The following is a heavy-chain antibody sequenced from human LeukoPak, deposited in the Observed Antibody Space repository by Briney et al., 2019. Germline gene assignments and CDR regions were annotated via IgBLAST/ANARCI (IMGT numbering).Heavy chain of an antibody. D-gene: IGHD3-16*01. J-gene: IGHJ6*03. Sequence: ASVKVSCKASGYTFTSYGISWVRQAPGQGLEWMGWISAYNGNTNYAQKLQGRVTMTTDTSTGTAYMELRSLRSDDTAVYYCARLTGGRDNYYMDVWGKGTTVTVSS. V-gene: IGHV1-18*01. CDR1: GYTFTSYG. CDR3: ARLTGGRDNYYMDV. CDR2: ISAYNGNT.